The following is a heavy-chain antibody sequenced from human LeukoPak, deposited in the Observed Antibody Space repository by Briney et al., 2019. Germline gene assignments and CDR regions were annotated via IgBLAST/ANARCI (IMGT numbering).Heavy chain of an antibody. Sequence: ASVKVSCKVSGYTLTELSVHWVRQAPGKGLEWMGGFDPEDGETIYAQKFQGRVTMTEDTSTDTAYMELSSLRSEDTAVYYCATMETSDYNILTGQRIGAFDIWGQGTMVTVSS. V-gene: IGHV1-24*01. CDR2: FDPEDGET. CDR1: GYTLTELS. D-gene: IGHD3-9*01. CDR3: ATMETSDYNILTGQRIGAFDI. J-gene: IGHJ3*02.